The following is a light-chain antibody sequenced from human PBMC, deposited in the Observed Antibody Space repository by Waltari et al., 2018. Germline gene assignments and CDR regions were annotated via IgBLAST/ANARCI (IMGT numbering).Light chain of an antibody. J-gene: IGKJ2*01. Sequence: EIVLTQSPGTLSLSPGERATLPCRASHSVSSSYLAWYQQNPGQAPRRLISGASTRATGIPDRFSGSGSGTDFTLTISRLEPEDFAVYYCQQYGSSRYTFGQGTKLEIK. CDR1: HSVSSSY. CDR3: QQYGSSRYT. CDR2: GAS. V-gene: IGKV3-20*01.